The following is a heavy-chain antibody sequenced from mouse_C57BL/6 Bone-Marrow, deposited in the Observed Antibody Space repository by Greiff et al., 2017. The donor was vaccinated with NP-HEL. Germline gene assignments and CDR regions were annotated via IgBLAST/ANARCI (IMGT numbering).Heavy chain of an antibody. Sequence: VQLQQSGPELVKPGASVKISCKASGYTFTDYYMNWVKQSHGKSLEWIGDINPNNGGTSYNQKFKGKATLTVDKSSSTAYMELRSLTSEDSAVYYCARWLLRVLYAMDYWGQGTSVTVSS. V-gene: IGHV1-26*01. D-gene: IGHD2-3*01. CDR3: ARWLLRVLYAMDY. J-gene: IGHJ4*01. CDR1: GYTFTDYY. CDR2: INPNNGGT.